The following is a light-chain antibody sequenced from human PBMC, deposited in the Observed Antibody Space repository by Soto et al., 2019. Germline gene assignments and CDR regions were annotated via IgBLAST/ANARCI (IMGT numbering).Light chain of an antibody. CDR3: MQGLHLPYT. CDR2: LTS. V-gene: IGKV2-28*01. J-gene: IGKJ2*01. CDR1: QSLLRSDGYND. Sequence: DIVMTQSPLSLPVTPGEPASISCRSSQSLLRSDGYNDLDWYLQKPGRSPQLLIYLTSTRASGVPDRFTGIASGKDCTLRISRVEAEDVVIYYCMQGLHLPYTFGQGTKLEIK.